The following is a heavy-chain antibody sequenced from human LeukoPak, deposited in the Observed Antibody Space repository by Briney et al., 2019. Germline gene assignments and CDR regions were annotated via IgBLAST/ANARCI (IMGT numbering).Heavy chain of an antibody. J-gene: IGHJ6*03. Sequence: GGSLRLSCAASGFTFSGSAMHWVRQASGKGLEWVGRIRSKANSYATACAASVKGRFAISRDDSKNTAYLQMNSLKPEDTAVYYCTQNPGGYYYYHYMDVWGKGTTVTVSS. CDR1: GFTFSGSA. CDR2: IRSKANSYAT. D-gene: IGHD1-14*01. V-gene: IGHV3-73*01. CDR3: TQNPGGYYYYHYMDV.